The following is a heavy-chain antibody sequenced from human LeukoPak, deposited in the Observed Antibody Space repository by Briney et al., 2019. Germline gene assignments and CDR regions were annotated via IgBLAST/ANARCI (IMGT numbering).Heavy chain of an antibody. V-gene: IGHV3-30*02. CDR2: IRYDGSNK. CDR1: GFTFSSYG. Sequence: PGGSLRLSCAASGFTFSSYGMHWVRQAPGKGLEWVAFIRYDGSNKYYADSVKGRFTISRDNSKNTLYLQMNSLRAEDTAVYYCAKCGSVGYGYGFDYWGQGTLVTVSS. D-gene: IGHD5-18*01. CDR3: AKCGSVGYGYGFDY. J-gene: IGHJ4*02.